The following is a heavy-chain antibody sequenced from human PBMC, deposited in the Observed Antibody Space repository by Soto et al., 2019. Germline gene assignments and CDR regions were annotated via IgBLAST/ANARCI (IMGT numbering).Heavy chain of an antibody. V-gene: IGHV4-39*01. Sequence: SETLSLTCTVSGGSISSSSYYWGWIRQPPGKGLEWIGSIYYSGSTYYNPSLKSRVTISVDTSKNQFSLKLSSVTAADTAVYYCARHNYDFWSGYNHFDYWGQGTLVTVSS. CDR3: ARHNYDFWSGYNHFDY. CDR2: IYYSGST. CDR1: GGSISSSSYY. J-gene: IGHJ4*02. D-gene: IGHD3-3*01.